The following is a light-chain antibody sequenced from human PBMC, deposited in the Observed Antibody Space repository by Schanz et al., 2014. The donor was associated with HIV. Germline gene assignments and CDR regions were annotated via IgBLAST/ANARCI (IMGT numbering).Light chain of an antibody. CDR2: GAS. CDR1: QSVNSN. J-gene: IGKJ2*01. V-gene: IGKV3-20*01. CDR3: QQYAALPQT. Sequence: EIVLTQSPGTLSLSPGERATLSCRASQSVNSNLPWYQQKPGQAPRLLIYGASTRATGIPARFRGSGSGTDFTLTITRLEPEDFAVYYCQQYAALPQTFGQGTKVEIK.